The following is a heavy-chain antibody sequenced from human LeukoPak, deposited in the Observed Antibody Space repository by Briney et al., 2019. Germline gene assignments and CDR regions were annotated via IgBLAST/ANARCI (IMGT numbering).Heavy chain of an antibody. Sequence: PSETLSLTCTVSGGSISSYYWSWIRQPPGKGLEWIGNIYYSGSTNYNPSLKSRVTISVDTSKNQFSLKLTSVTAADTAVYYCARGRYSSDWGQGTLVTVSS. CDR2: IYYSGST. V-gene: IGHV4-59*01. CDR3: ARGRYSSD. CDR1: GGSISSYY. D-gene: IGHD6-25*01. J-gene: IGHJ4*02.